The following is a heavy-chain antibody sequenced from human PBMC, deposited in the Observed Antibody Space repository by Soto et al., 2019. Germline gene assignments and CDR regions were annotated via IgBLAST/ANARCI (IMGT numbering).Heavy chain of an antibody. CDR1: GYTFTSYG. D-gene: IGHD1-26*01. J-gene: IGHJ4*02. CDR2: ISAYNGNT. V-gene: IGHV1-18*01. CDR3: ARDWEYGATSYYFDY. Sequence: QVQLVQSGAEVKKPGASVKVSCKASGYTFTSYGISWVRQAPGQGLEWMGWISAYNGNTNYAQKLQGRVTMTTDTSXNTAYMELRSMRSDDTAVYYCARDWEYGATSYYFDYWGQGTLVTVSS.